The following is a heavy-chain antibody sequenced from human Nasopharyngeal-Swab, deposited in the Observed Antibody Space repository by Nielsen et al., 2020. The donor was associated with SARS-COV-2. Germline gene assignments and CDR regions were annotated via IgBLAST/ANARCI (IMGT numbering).Heavy chain of an antibody. CDR1: GFTVSSNY. CDR3: ARDQTTVTTFYGMDV. J-gene: IGHJ6*02. D-gene: IGHD4-17*01. CDR2: IYSGGST. Sequence: GESLKISCAASGFTVSSNYMSWVRQAPGKGLEWVSVIYSGGSTYYADSVKGRFTISRDNSKNTLYVQMNSLRAEDTAVYYCARDQTTVTTFYGMDVWGQGTTVTVSS. V-gene: IGHV3-53*01.